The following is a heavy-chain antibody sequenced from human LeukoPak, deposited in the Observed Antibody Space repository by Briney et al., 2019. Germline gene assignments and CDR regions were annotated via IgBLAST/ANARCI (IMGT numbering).Heavy chain of an antibody. Sequence: SVKVSCKASGGTFSSYAISWVRQAPGQGLEWMGGIIPIFGTANYAQKFQGRVTITADESTSTAYMELSSLRSEDTAVYYCARTPTTLRYFDWLGPYYFDYWGQGTLVTVSS. D-gene: IGHD3-9*01. CDR2: IIPIFGTA. V-gene: IGHV1-69*13. CDR3: ARTPTTLRYFDWLGPYYFDY. J-gene: IGHJ4*02. CDR1: GGTFSSYA.